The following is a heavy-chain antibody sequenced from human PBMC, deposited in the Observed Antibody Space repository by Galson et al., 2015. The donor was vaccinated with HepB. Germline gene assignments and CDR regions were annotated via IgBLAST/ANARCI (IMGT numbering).Heavy chain of an antibody. J-gene: IGHJ5*02. CDR2: IYYSGST. CDR1: GGSISTTSYY. Sequence: ETLSLTCTVSGGSISTTSYYWGWIRQPPGKGLEWIGNIYYSGSTYYNPSLKSRVTISVDTSKNQFSLKVSSVTAADAAVYYCARRGNGFDPWGQGSLVTVSS. V-gene: IGHV4-39*01. CDR3: ARRGNGFDP.